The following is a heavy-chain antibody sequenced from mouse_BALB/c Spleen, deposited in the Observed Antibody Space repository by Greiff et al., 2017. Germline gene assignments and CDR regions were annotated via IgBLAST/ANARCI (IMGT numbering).Heavy chain of an antibody. J-gene: IGHJ2*01. Sequence: QVQLQQSGAELARPGASVKLSCKASGYTFTSYWMQWVKQRPGQGLEWIGAIYPGDGDTRYTQKFKGKATLTADKSSSTAYMQLSSLASEDSAVYYCARSGYGNFYFDYWGQGTTLTVSS. CDR2: IYPGDGDT. CDR1: GYTFTSYW. V-gene: IGHV1-87*01. CDR3: ARSGYGNFYFDY. D-gene: IGHD2-1*01.